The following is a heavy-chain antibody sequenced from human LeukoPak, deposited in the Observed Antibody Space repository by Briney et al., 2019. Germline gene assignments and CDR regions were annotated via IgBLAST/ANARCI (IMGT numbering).Heavy chain of an antibody. CDR1: QSIVSSRY. D-gene: IGHD1-26*01. CDR3: AGPVGAAYN. CDR2: IYDGGKT. J-gene: IGHJ4*02. Sequence: GGSLRLSCAASQSIVSSRYMSWVRQAPGKGLEWVSIIYDGGKTYYADSVKGRFTISRDNAKNSLYLQMNSLRAEDTAVYYCAGPVGAAYNWGQGTLVTVSS. V-gene: IGHV3-66*01.